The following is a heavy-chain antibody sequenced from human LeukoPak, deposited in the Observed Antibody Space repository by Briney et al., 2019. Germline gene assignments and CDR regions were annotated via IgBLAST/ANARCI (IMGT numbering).Heavy chain of an antibody. V-gene: IGHV3-66*02. CDR1: GFTFSSYW. CDR3: VAQVDATTIFDY. Sequence: PGGSLRLSCAASGFTFSSYWMSWVRQAPGKGLEWVSAIYREGTPYYTDSVKGRFTISRDNSKNTMYLQMNSLRAEDTAVYYCVAQVDATTIFDYWGQGTLVTVSS. D-gene: IGHD5-24*01. CDR2: IYREGTP. J-gene: IGHJ4*02.